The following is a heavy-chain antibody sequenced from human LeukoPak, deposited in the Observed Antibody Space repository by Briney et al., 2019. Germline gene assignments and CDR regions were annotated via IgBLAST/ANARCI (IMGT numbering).Heavy chain of an antibody. J-gene: IGHJ1*01. Sequence: ASVKVSCKTSGYTFTGQYLHWVRQAPGQGLEWMGWINPNSGGTKSAQKFQGRVIMTRDTSISTAYYCARGRQLHLGELFPFAEFFQPWGQGTLVTVFS. CDR3: AEFFQP. V-gene: IGHV1-2*02. D-gene: IGHD3-16*01. CDR1: GYTFTGQY. CDR2: INPNSGGT.